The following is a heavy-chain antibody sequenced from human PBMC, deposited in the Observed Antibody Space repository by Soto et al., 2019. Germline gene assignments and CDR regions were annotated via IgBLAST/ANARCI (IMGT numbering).Heavy chain of an antibody. CDR2: IYHSGST. Sequence: QVQLQESGPGLVKPSGTLSLTCVVSGVSISSSNWWSWVRQPPGKGLEWIGEIYHSGSTIYNPSLKRRVTISVDKSPNQFSLKLSSVTAADTAVYFCARRSYSTNWRFDYWGQGTLVTVSS. CDR1: GVSISSSNW. V-gene: IGHV4-4*02. D-gene: IGHD6-13*01. CDR3: ARRSYSTNWRFDY. J-gene: IGHJ4*02.